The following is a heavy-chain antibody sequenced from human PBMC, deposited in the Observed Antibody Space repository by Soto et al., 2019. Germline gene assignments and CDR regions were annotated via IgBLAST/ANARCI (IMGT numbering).Heavy chain of an antibody. CDR2: IIPIFGTA. D-gene: IGHD6-13*01. Sequence: SVKVSCTAAGGTFSSYAISWVRQAPGQGLEWMGGIIPIFGTANYAQKFQGRVTITADESTSTAYMELSSLRSEDTAVYYCARETYSSSRRYGMDVWGQGTTVTVSS. J-gene: IGHJ6*02. CDR3: ARETYSSSRRYGMDV. CDR1: GGTFSSYA. V-gene: IGHV1-69*13.